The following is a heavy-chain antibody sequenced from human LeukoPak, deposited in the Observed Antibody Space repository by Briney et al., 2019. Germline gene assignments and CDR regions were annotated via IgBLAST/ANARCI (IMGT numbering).Heavy chain of an antibody. CDR2: INHSGST. D-gene: IGHD3-16*01. CDR1: GGSFSGYY. Sequence: SETLSLTCAVYGGSFSGYYWSWIRQPPGKGLEWSGQINHSGSTNYNPSLKSRVTISVDTSKNQFSLKLSSVTAADTAVYYCARKKGYDYVWGSLYYFDSWGQGTLVTVSS. CDR3: ARKKGYDYVWGSLYYFDS. J-gene: IGHJ4*02. V-gene: IGHV4-34*01.